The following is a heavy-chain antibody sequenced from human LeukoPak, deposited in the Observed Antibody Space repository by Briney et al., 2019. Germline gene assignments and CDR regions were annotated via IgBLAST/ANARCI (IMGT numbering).Heavy chain of an antibody. J-gene: IGHJ4*02. CDR2: ITGSGGFT. V-gene: IGHV3-23*01. Sequence: PGGSLRLSCAASGFTFSSYSMNWVRQAPGKGLEWVSVITGSGGFTQYADSVKGRLTISRDNSKNTVYLQMNSLRVEDTALYYCVRSLDYWGQGTLVTVSS. CDR3: VRSLDY. CDR1: GFTFSSYS.